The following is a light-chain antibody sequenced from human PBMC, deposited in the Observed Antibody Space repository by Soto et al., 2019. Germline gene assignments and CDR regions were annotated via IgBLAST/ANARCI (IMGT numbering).Light chain of an antibody. CDR2: RDN. CDR3: AAWDDSLSGPV. J-gene: IGLJ2*01. CDR1: SSNIGRYY. Sequence: QLVLTQPPSASGTPGQTVTISCSGSSSNIGRYYVYWYQHLPGTAPTLFIYRDNQRPSGVPDRFSGSKSGTSASLAISGLRSEDEADYYCAAWDDSLSGPVFGGGTQLTVL. V-gene: IGLV1-47*01.